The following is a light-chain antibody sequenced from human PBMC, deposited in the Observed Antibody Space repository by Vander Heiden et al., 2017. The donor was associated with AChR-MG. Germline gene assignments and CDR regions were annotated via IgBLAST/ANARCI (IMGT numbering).Light chain of an antibody. V-gene: IGKV3-20*01. CDR2: GAS. CDR3: QQYSRSQT. Sequence: PGEGASLSCRASQPLSNIYLAWYQQKPGQAPRLLISGASSRATGIPDRFSGSGSGTDFTLTISRLEPEDFAVYYCQQYSRSQTFGQGTKVEIK. CDR1: QPLSNIY. J-gene: IGKJ1*01.